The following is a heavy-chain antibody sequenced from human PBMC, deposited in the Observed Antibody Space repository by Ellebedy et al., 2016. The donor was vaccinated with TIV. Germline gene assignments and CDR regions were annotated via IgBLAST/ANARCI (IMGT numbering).Heavy chain of an antibody. Sequence: AASVKVSCKTSGYTFTSYGISWVRQAPGQGLEWMGWISAYNGNTNYAQMLQGRVTMTTDTFTSTAYMELKSLRSDDTAVYYCARYRNSTTCSNWFDPWGQGTLVTVSS. J-gene: IGHJ5*02. CDR1: GYTFTSYG. D-gene: IGHD2-2*01. CDR3: ARYRNSTTCSNWFDP. CDR2: ISAYNGNT. V-gene: IGHV1-18*04.